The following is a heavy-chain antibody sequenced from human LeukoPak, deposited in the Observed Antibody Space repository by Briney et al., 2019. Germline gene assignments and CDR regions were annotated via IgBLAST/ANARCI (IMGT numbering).Heavy chain of an antibody. V-gene: IGHV3-30*18. CDR1: GFTFSSYG. CDR2: ISYDGSNK. J-gene: IGHJ4*02. CDR3: AKDRASVVDPNPPYFDS. D-gene: IGHD2-21*01. Sequence: GRSLRLSCAASGFTFSSYGMHWVRQAPGKGLEWVAVISYDGSNKYYAASVKGRFTISRDNSKNTLYLQMNSLRAEDTAVYYCAKDRASVVDPNPPYFDSWGQGTLVTVSS.